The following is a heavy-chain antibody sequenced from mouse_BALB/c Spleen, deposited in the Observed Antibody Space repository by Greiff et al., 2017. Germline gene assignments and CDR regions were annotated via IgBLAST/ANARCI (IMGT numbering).Heavy chain of an antibody. Sequence: EVQLVESGGGLVQPGGSRKLSCAASGFTFSSFGMHWVRQAPVKGLEWVAYISSGSSTIYYADTVKGRFTITRDDPKNTLFLQMTSLRSEDTAMLYCARSYRYDSYWYFAVWGAGTTVTVSS. CDR2: ISSGSSTI. CDR1: GFTFSSFG. J-gene: IGHJ1*01. CDR3: ARSYRYDSYWYFAV. V-gene: IGHV5-17*02. D-gene: IGHD2-14*01.